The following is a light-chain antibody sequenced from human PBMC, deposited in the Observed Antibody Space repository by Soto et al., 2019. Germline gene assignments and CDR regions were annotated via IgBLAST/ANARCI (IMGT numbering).Light chain of an antibody. Sequence: EIVMTQSPATLSVSPGERATLSCRASQSVSSNLAWYRQKPGQAPRLLIYGASTRAAGIPARFSGSGSGTEFTLTISSLQSEDFAVYYCQQDNNWPRTFGPGTKVDIK. CDR2: GAS. CDR1: QSVSSN. CDR3: QQDNNWPRT. V-gene: IGKV3-15*01. J-gene: IGKJ1*01.